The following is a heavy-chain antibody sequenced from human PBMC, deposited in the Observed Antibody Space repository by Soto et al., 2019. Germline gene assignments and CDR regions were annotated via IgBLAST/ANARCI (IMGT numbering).Heavy chain of an antibody. D-gene: IGHD3-22*01. CDR3: ASYYDSSGYYYGMDV. CDR2: IIPILGIA. V-gene: IGHV1-69*02. Sequence: SVKVSCKASGGTFSSYTISWVRQAPGQGHEWIGKIIPILGIANYAQKFQGRVTITADKSTSTAYMELSSLRSEDTSVYYCASYYDSSGYYYGMDVWGQGTTVTVSS. J-gene: IGHJ6*02. CDR1: GGTFSSYT.